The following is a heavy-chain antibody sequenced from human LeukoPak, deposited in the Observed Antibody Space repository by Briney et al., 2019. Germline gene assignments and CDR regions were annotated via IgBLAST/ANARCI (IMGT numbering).Heavy chain of an antibody. CDR2: ISGGGTT. J-gene: IGHJ4*02. Sequence: GGSLRLSCAASGFTFASYAMSWVRQAPGKGLEWASGISGGGTTYFADSVKGRFTISRDNSKNTLYLQMNSLRAEDTAVYYCAKAVAGRGSDFWGQGTLVTVSS. D-gene: IGHD6-19*01. V-gene: IGHV3-23*01. CDR1: GFTFASYA. CDR3: AKAVAGRGSDF.